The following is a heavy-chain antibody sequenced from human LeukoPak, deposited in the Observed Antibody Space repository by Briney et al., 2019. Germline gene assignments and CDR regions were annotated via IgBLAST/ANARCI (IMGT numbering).Heavy chain of an antibody. CDR1: GGSIANYY. V-gene: IGHV4-4*07. J-gene: IGHJ5*02. Sequence: SETLSLTCSVSGGSIANYYWSWIRQPAGKGLEWIGRIYGGGSPNYNPSLKGRLTLSVDTSRNRISLTLSSVTVADTAIYFCARGFTNAWRGGYFDPWGQGILVTVAS. CDR2: IYGGGSP. D-gene: IGHD2-8*01. CDR3: ARGFTNAWRGGYFDP.